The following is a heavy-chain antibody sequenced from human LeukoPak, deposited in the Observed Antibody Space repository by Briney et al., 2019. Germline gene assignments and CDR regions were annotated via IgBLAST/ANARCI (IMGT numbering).Heavy chain of an antibody. D-gene: IGHD6-19*01. J-gene: IGHJ4*02. CDR3: ARFSSGWYGGGY. V-gene: IGHV4-34*01. Sequence: SETLSLTCAVYGGSFSGYYWSWIRQPPGKGLEWIGEINHSGSTNYNPSLKSRVTISVDKSKNQFSLKLSSVTAADTAVYYCARFSSGWYGGGYWGQGTLVTVSS. CDR2: INHSGST. CDR1: GGSFSGYY.